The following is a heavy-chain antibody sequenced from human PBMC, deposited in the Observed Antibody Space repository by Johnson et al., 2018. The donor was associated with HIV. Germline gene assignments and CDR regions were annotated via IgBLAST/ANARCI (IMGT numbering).Heavy chain of an antibody. CDR1: GFTFSSYP. J-gene: IGHJ3*02. D-gene: IGHD5-12*01. CDR2: IRYDGSNK. V-gene: IGHV3-30*02. CDR3: AKDPRVATPANAFDS. Sequence: QVQLVESGGGVVQPEMSLRLACAASGFTFSSYPMHWVRQAPGKGLEWVAFIRYDGSNKHYSDSVKGRFTISRDNSKNTLYLQMNSLRAEDTAVYYCAKDPRVATPANAFDSWGQGTMVTVSS.